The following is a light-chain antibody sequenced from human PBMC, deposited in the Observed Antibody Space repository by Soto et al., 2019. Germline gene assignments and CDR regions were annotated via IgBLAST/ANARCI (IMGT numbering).Light chain of an antibody. CDR3: QQYNNWPVT. CDR2: GTS. CDR1: QSVRSY. V-gene: IGKV3-15*01. Sequence: ERVMTQSPGTLSVSPGERATLSCRASQSVRSYLAWYQQKPGQAPRLLIYGTSTRATGIPARFSGSGSGTEFTLTISSLQSEDIALYYCQQYNNWPVTFGGGTNVEIK. J-gene: IGKJ4*01.